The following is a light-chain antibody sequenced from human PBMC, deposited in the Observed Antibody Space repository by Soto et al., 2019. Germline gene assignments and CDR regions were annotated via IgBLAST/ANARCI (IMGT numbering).Light chain of an antibody. CDR3: GTWDTSLSAGV. CDR1: SSNIGNKF. Sequence: QSVLTQPPSVSAAPGQKVTISCSGSSSNIGNKFVSWYQQIPGTAPKLLIYDNDKRPSGIPDRFSGSKSGTSATLGITGLQTGDEADYYCGTWDTSLSAGVFGGGTKVTV. J-gene: IGLJ3*02. CDR2: DND. V-gene: IGLV1-51*01.